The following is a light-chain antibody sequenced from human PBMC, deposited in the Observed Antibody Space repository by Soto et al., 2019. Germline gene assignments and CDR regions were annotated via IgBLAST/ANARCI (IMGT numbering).Light chain of an antibody. Sequence: QSALTQPASVSRSPGQSITISCTGTSSDVGGYNYVSWYQQHPGKAPKLIIYEVNNRPSGVSNRFSGSKSGNTASLTISGLQAEDEADYYCSSYTSSSTWVFGTGTKVTVL. CDR3: SSYTSSSTWV. CDR2: EVN. J-gene: IGLJ1*01. V-gene: IGLV2-14*01. CDR1: SSDVGGYNY.